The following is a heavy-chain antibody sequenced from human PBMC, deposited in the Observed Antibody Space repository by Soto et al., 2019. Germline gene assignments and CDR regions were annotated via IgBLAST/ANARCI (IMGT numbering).Heavy chain of an antibody. CDR3: ARGPYDYVWGSEPPHFDY. J-gene: IGHJ4*02. CDR2: ISSSGTTI. Sequence: QVQLVESGGGLVKPGGSLRLSCAASGFTFSDYYMSWIRQAPGKGLEWVSYISSSGTTIYYADSVKGRFTISRVNAKNSRYLQMNSLRAADTPVYYCARGPYDYVWGSEPPHFDYWGQGTLVTVSS. D-gene: IGHD3-16*01. V-gene: IGHV3-11*01. CDR1: GFTFSDYY.